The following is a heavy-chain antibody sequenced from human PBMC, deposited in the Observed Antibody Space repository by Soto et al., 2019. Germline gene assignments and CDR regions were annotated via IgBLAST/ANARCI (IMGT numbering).Heavy chain of an antibody. V-gene: IGHV4-31*03. J-gene: IGHJ4*02. CDR1: GGSISSGGYY. D-gene: IGHD2-15*01. Sequence: QVQLQESGPGLVKPSQTLSLTCTVSGGSISSGGYYWSWIRQHPGKGLEWIGYIYYRGSTYYNPYLKRRVTISVHTSKNQFSLKLSSVTAADTAVYYCARDRGGGSPWYYWGQGTLVTVSS. CDR3: ARDRGGGSPWYY. CDR2: IYYRGST.